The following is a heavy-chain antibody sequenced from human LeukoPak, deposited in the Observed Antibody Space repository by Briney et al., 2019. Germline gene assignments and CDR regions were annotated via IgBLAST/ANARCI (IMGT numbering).Heavy chain of an antibody. CDR3: AKDRHGGNSGPYYFDC. V-gene: IGHV3-23*01. J-gene: IGHJ4*02. D-gene: IGHD4-23*01. Sequence: GGTLRLSCAASGFTFISYGMNWVRQAPGKGLEWVSAISGSGDTTYYADSVRGRFTISRDNSKNTVYLQMNSLRAEQDTAVYYCAKDRHGGNSGPYYFDCCGQGTLVTVSS. CDR2: ISGSGDTT. CDR1: GFTFISYG.